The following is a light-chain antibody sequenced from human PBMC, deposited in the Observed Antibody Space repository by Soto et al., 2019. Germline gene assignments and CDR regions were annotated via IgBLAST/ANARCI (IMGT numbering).Light chain of an antibody. J-gene: IGKJ2*01. CDR1: QSVSSN. CDR2: GAS. V-gene: IGKV3-15*01. CDR3: QQYNDWPPGYT. Sequence: EIVMTQSPATLSVSPGERATLHCRASQSVSSNLGWYQHKPGQAPRLLIYGASTRATGIPARFSGSGSGTDFTLTICGLQSEDFAVYYCQQYNDWPPGYTFGKGTKVEIK.